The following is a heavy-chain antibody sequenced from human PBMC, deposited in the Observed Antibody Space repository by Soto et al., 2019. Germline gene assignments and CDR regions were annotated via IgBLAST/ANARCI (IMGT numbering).Heavy chain of an antibody. V-gene: IGHV4-59*12. J-gene: IGHJ5*02. CDR2: IYYSGST. Sequence: PSETLSLTCTVSGGSISSYYWSWIRQPPGKGLEWIGYIYYSGSTNYNPSLKSRVTISVDTSKNQFSLKLSSVTAADTAVYYCASTGVVDWFDPWGQGTLVTSPQ. CDR1: GGSISSYY. CDR3: ASTGVVDWFDP. D-gene: IGHD3-10*01.